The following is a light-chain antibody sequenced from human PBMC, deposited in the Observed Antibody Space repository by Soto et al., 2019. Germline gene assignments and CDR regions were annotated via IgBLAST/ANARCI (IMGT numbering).Light chain of an antibody. CDR2: DAS. V-gene: IGKV3-11*01. Sequence: EIVMTQSPATLFLSPGERATLSCRASQSVSSYLAWYQQKPGQAPRLLIYDASNRATGIPARFSGSGSGTDFTLTISSLEPEDFAVYYGQQRSNWPLTFGQGTRLEIK. CDR3: QQRSNWPLT. CDR1: QSVSSY. J-gene: IGKJ5*01.